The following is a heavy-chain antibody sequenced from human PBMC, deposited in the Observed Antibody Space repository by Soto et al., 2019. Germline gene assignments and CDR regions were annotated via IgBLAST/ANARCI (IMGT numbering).Heavy chain of an antibody. J-gene: IGHJ4*02. CDR3: ACGSFYSCGWYGDFDY. D-gene: IGHD6-19*01. V-gene: IGHV1-69*01. CDR2: IIPIFGTA. CDR1: GGTFSSYP. Sequence: QVQLVQSGAEVKKPGSSVKVSCKASGGTFSSYPISWVRQAPGQGLEWMGGIIPIFGTANYAQKFQGRVTITADESTSTAYMELSSLISEDTAVYYCACGSFYSCGWYGDFDYWGQGTLVTVSS.